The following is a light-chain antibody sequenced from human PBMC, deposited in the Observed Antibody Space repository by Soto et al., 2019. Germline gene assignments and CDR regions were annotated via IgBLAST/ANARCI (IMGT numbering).Light chain of an antibody. J-gene: IGKJ1*01. CDR3: QQYNAYSPWT. CDR1: QSIGLF. Sequence: DIQMTQSPSTLSASVGDRVTITCRASQSIGLFLAWYQQKPGSAPTLLIYKASNLERGVPPRFSGSGSGTEFTLTISSLQPDDFATYYCQQYNAYSPWTFGQGTKVDIK. CDR2: KAS. V-gene: IGKV1-5*03.